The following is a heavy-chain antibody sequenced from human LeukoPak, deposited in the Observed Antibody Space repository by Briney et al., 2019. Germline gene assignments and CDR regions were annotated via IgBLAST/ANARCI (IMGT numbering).Heavy chain of an antibody. CDR2: ISANGDST. CDR3: ARVVDTGYFDF. J-gene: IGHJ4*02. Sequence: GGSLRLSCAASGFTSSSYSMHWVRQAPGKGLEYVSAISANGDSTYYANSVEGRFIISRDNSKNTLYLQMGSLRAEDMAVYYCARVVDTGYFDFWGQGTLVTVSS. CDR1: GFTSSSYS. D-gene: IGHD1-26*01. V-gene: IGHV3-64*01.